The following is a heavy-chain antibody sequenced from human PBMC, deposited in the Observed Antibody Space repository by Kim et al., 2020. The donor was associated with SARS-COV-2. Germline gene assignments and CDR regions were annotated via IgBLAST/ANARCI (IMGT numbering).Heavy chain of an antibody. Sequence: NTKYSQKFQGRVTITRDTSASTAYMELSSLRSEDTAVCYCARDSRGYFQHWGQGTLVTVSS. CDR3: ARDSRGYFQH. CDR2: NT. J-gene: IGHJ1*01. V-gene: IGHV1-3*01.